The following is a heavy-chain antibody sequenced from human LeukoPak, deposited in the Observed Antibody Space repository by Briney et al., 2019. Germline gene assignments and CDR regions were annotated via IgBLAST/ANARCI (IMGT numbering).Heavy chain of an antibody. J-gene: IGHJ4*02. D-gene: IGHD4-17*01. CDR3: AREAVTRNYFDY. CDR1: GFTVSINC. CDR2: IYSGGST. Sequence: GGSLRLSCAASGFTVSINCMNWVRQAPGKGLDWVLVIYSGGSTYYADSVKGRFTISRDNSKNTLYLQMNSLRAEDTAVYYCAREAVTRNYFDYWGQGTLVTVSS. V-gene: IGHV3-53*01.